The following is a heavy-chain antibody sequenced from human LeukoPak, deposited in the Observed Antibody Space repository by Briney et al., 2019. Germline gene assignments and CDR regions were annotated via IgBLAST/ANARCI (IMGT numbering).Heavy chain of an antibody. CDR1: GFTFANYA. V-gene: IGHV3-23*01. D-gene: IGHD1-26*01. CDR3: ARVGSYNFDY. Sequence: GGSLRLSCTASGFTFANYAMSWVRQAPGKGLEWVSAISGGGGSTYYADSVKGRFTISRDNSKNTLYLQMNSLRAEDTAVYYCARVGSYNFDYWGQGTLVTVSS. J-gene: IGHJ4*02. CDR2: ISGGGGST.